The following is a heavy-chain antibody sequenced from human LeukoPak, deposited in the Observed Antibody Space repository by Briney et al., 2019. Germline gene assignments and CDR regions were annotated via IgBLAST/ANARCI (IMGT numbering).Heavy chain of an antibody. Sequence: GGSLRLSCAASGFTFSSYAMSWVRQAPGKGLEWVSAISGSSGRTYYADSVKGRFTISRDNSKNTLSLRMNSLRAEDTAVYYCAKGGNYCSSTSCPPVDYWGQGTLVTVSS. CDR2: ISGSSGRT. D-gene: IGHD2-2*01. CDR1: GFTFSSYA. CDR3: AKGGNYCSSTSCPPVDY. J-gene: IGHJ4*02. V-gene: IGHV3-23*01.